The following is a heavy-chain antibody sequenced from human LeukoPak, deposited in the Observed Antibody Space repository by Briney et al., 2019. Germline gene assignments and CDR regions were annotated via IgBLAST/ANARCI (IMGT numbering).Heavy chain of an antibody. J-gene: IGHJ4*02. CDR2: ISTGSSII. CDR3: AKDSGVAAFDY. Sequence: SGGSLRLSCAASGFTFSAYSINWIRQAPGKGLEWISYISTGSSIIYYADSVKGRFTISRDNSKNTLYLQMNSLRAEDTAVYYCAKDSGVAAFDYWGQGTLVTVSS. D-gene: IGHD6-6*01. V-gene: IGHV3-48*01. CDR1: GFTFSAYS.